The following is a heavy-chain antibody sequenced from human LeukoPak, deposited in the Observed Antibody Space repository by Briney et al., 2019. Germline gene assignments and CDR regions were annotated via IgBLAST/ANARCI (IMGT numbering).Heavy chain of an antibody. Sequence: PGGSLRLSCAASGFTFSSYEMNWVRQAPGKGLEWVSFILSSGTTVYYADSVKGRFTISRDNAKNSLYLQMNSLRAEDTAVYYCTRDSKLRPDSGSDLADYWGQGTLVTVSS. V-gene: IGHV3-48*03. D-gene: IGHD5-12*01. J-gene: IGHJ4*02. CDR1: GFTFSSYE. CDR2: ILSSGTTV. CDR3: TRDSKLRPDSGSDLADY.